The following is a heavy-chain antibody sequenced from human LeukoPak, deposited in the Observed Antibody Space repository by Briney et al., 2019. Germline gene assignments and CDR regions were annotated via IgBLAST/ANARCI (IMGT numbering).Heavy chain of an antibody. J-gene: IGHJ4*02. CDR1: GFTFSSYA. CDR2: ISGSGGST. CDR3: AKDIKIYDFWSGYSY. V-gene: IGHV3-23*01. Sequence: AGGSLRLSCAASGFTFSSYAMSWVRQAPGKGLEGVSAISGSGGSTFYAASAKGRFTISRDNSKNTLYLQMNSLRAEDTAVYYCAKDIKIYDFWSGYSYWGQGTLVTVSS. D-gene: IGHD3-3*01.